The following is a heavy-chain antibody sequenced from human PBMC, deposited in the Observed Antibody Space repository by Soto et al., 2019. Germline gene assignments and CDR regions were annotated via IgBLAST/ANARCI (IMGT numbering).Heavy chain of an antibody. CDR3: ARGGDAYVWGSHPSFEY. D-gene: IGHD3-16*02. J-gene: IGHJ4*02. CDR2: INHSGST. V-gene: IGHV4-34*01. CDR1: VGSFSGYY. Sequence: WETLSLTCALYVGSFSGYYWSCIRHPPGKWLEWIGEINHSGSTNYNPSLKSRVTISVDTSKNQFSLKLSSVTDADTAVYYCARGGDAYVWGSHPSFEYWGQGTLVIVS.